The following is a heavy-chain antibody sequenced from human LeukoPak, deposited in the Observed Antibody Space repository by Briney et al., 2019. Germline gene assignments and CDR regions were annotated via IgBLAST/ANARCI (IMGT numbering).Heavy chain of an antibody. CDR1: GFTFSSYA. D-gene: IGHD3-10*01. J-gene: IGHJ4*02. CDR2: FSGSDGST. Sequence: PGRSLRLSCAASGFTFSSYAMSWVRQAPGKGLEWVSSFSGSDGSTYYADSVKGRFTMSRDNSKSTLYLQMNSLRAEDTAVYYCAKLSSYYYASGSYPDYWGQGTLVTVSS. V-gene: IGHV3-23*01. CDR3: AKLSSYYYASGSYPDY.